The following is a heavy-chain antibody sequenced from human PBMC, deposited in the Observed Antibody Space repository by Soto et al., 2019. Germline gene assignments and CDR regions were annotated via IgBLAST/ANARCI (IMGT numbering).Heavy chain of an antibody. D-gene: IGHD1-26*01. Sequence: SETLSLTCTVSGGSISSSSYYLGWIRQPPGKGLEWIGSIYYSGSTYYNPSLKSRVTISVDTSKNQFSLKLSSVTAADTAVYYCASTLHRVGATVYWGQGTLVTVSS. J-gene: IGHJ4*02. CDR1: GGSISSSSYY. V-gene: IGHV4-39*01. CDR2: IYYSGST. CDR3: ASTLHRVGATVY.